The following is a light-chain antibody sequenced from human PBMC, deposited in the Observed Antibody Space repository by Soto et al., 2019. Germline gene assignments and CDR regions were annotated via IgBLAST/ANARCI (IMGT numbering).Light chain of an antibody. V-gene: IGKV3-15*01. CDR3: QQYSRRT. CDR1: QSISSN. J-gene: IGKJ1*01. CDR2: GAS. Sequence: EIMVTQSPATLSLSEGDRATLSCRASQSISSNLAWYQQKPGQAPKLLIYGASSRATGIPARFSGSGSGTDFTLTISRPQAEFCADYCWQQYSRRTFGQGTKVDIK.